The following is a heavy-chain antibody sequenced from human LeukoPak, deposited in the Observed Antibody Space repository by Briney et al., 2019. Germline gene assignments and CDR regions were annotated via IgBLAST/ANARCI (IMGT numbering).Heavy chain of an antibody. V-gene: IGHV4-59*01. J-gene: IGHJ3*02. CDR3: ARRANSGFDAFDI. CDR2: IYYSGST. Sequence: PSETLSLTCTVSGGSISSYYWSWIRQPPGKGLEWIGYIYYSGSTNYNPSLKSRVTISVDTSRNQFSLKLSSVTAADTAVYYCARRANSGFDAFDIWGQGTMVTVSS. CDR1: GGSISSYY. D-gene: IGHD3-22*01.